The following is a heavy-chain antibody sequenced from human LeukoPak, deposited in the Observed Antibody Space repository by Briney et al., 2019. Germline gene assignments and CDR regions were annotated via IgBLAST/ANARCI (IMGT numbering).Heavy chain of an antibody. Sequence: ASVKVSCKASGYTFTNYYLHWVRQAPGQGLEWMGRINPSGGSTSYAQKFQDRVTMTRDTSTSTVYMELNSLRSEDTAVYYCARATWYGGNPSGAFDIWGQGTMVTVSS. CDR1: GYTFTNYY. J-gene: IGHJ3*02. CDR2: INPSGGST. CDR3: ARATWYGGNPSGAFDI. D-gene: IGHD4-23*01. V-gene: IGHV1-46*01.